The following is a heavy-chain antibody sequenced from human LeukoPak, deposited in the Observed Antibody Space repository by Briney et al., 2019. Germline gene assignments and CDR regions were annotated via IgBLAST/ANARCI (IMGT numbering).Heavy chain of an antibody. Sequence: PGGSLRLSCAASGFNFANHAMSWVRQTPGKGLEWVSAISGGGDIPYYADSVKGRFTISRDNSKDTLFLQMHSLRPGDTAVYYCVREDTPATANYWGQGTLVTISS. CDR3: VREDTPATANY. CDR1: GFNFANHA. CDR2: ISGGGDIP. D-gene: IGHD2-21*02. V-gene: IGHV3-23*01. J-gene: IGHJ4*02.